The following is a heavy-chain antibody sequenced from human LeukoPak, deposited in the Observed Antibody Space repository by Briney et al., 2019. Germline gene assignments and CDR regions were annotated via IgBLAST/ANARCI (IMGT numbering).Heavy chain of an antibody. Sequence: ASVKVSCKASGYTFTSYAMNWVRQAPGQGLEWMGWINTNTGNPTYAQGFTGRFVFSLDTSVSTAYLQISSLKAEDTAVYYCARVSLGSRSSGYYPRDAFDIWGQGTMVTVSS. CDR2: INTNTGNP. V-gene: IGHV7-4-1*02. D-gene: IGHD3-22*01. CDR1: GYTFTSYA. J-gene: IGHJ3*02. CDR3: ARVSLGSRSSGYYPRDAFDI.